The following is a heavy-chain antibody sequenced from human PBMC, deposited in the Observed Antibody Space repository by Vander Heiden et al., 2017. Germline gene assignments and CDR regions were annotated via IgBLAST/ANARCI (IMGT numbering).Heavy chain of an antibody. CDR2: INHSRST. V-gene: IGHV4-34*01. J-gene: IGHJ4*02. CDR3: ARGFLEAYYYGSGSSIDY. Sequence: QVPLQQWGAGLLKPSETLSLTCAAYGGSFSGYYWSWTRQPPGKGLEWIGEINHSRSTNYNPSLKSRVTISVDTSKNQFSLKLSSVTAADTAVYYCARGFLEAYYYGSGSSIDYWGQGTLVTVSS. D-gene: IGHD3-10*01. CDR1: GGSFSGYY.